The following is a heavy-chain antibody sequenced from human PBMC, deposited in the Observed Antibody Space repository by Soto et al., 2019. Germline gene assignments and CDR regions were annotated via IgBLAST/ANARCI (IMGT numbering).Heavy chain of an antibody. D-gene: IGHD3-9*01. CDR3: ATSRDPNYDILTGYYFDY. V-gene: IGHV1-18*01. CDR1: GYTFTSYG. CDR2: ISAYNGNT. Sequence: ASVKVSCKASGYTFTSYGISWVRQAPGQGLEWMGWISAYNGNTNYAQKLQGRVTMTTDTSTSTAYMELRSLRSDDTAVYYCATSRDPNYDILTGYYFDYRGQGTLVTVSS. J-gene: IGHJ4*02.